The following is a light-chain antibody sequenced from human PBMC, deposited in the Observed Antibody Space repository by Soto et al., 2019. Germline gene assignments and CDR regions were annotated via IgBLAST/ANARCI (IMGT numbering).Light chain of an antibody. Sequence: EIVLTQSPGTLSLSPGERATLSCRASQSVSNNYLAWHQQKPGQAPRLLILGASSRATGIPGRFSGSGSGTDFTLTISRVEPEDFAVYYCQQYGSSLITFGQGTRLEIK. J-gene: IGKJ5*01. CDR3: QQYGSSLIT. V-gene: IGKV3-20*01. CDR1: QSVSNNY. CDR2: GAS.